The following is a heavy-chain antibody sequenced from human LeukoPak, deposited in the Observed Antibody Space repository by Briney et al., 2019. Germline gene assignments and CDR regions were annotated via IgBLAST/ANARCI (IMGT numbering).Heavy chain of an antibody. Sequence: ASVKVSCKASGYTFTGYYMHWVRQAPGQGLEWMGRINPNSGGTNYAQKFQGRVTMTRDTSISTAYMELSRLRSDDTAVYYCARDGVGSTRTFDYWGQGTLVPSPQ. CDR1: GYTFTGYY. D-gene: IGHD3-3*01. CDR3: ARDGVGSTRTFDY. CDR2: INPNSGGT. V-gene: IGHV1-2*06. J-gene: IGHJ4*02.